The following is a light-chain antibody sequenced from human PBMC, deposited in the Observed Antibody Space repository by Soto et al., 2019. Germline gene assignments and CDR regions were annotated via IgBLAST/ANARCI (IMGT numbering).Light chain of an antibody. Sequence: QSALTQPRSVSGSPGQSVTISCTGASSDAGGYNYVSWYQQHPGKAPKLMIYDVSKRPSGVPDRFSGSKSGNTASLTISGLQTEDEADYYCCSYAGRYTYVFGTGTKV. CDR3: CSYAGRYTYV. V-gene: IGLV2-11*01. CDR1: SSDAGGYNY. J-gene: IGLJ1*01. CDR2: DVS.